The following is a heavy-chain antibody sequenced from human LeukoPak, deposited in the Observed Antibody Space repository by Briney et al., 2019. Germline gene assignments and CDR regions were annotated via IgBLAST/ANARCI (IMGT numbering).Heavy chain of an antibody. CDR3: AKGGGDLGSGTLDY. Sequence: GGSLRLSCAASGFTFSSYWMSWVRQAPGKGLEWVANIKQDGSEKYCVDSVKGRFTISRDNAKNSLYLQMNSLTTEDTAVYYCAKGGGDLGSGTLDYWGQGTLVTVSS. J-gene: IGHJ4*02. V-gene: IGHV3-7*01. CDR1: GFTFSSYW. CDR2: IKQDGSEK. D-gene: IGHD3-10*01.